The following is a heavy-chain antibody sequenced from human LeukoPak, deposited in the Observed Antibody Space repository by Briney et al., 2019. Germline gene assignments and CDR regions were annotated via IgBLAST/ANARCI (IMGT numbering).Heavy chain of an antibody. Sequence: GGSLRLSCAVSGFTFTNYWMTWVRQAPGKGLQWVANINEDETEKFYVDSVVGRFTISRDNGKNFLYLQMNSLRPEDTAVYYCAKSEGFFDTWGQGTLVTVSS. V-gene: IGHV3-7*01. CDR1: GFTFTNYW. J-gene: IGHJ5*02. CDR2: INEDETEK. CDR3: AKSEGFFDT.